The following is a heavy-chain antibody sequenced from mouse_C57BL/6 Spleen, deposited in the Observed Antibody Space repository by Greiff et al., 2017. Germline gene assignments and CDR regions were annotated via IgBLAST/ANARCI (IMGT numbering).Heavy chain of an antibody. CDR2: IDPETGGT. V-gene: IGHV1-15*01. CDR3: TRFSYVNGFAY. J-gene: IGHJ3*01. CDR1: GYTFTDYE. D-gene: IGHD2-1*01. Sequence: VQLQQSGAELVRPGASVTLSCKASGYTFTDYEMHWVKQTPVHGLEWIGAIDPETGGTAYNQKFKGKAILTADNSSSTAYMELRSLTSEDSAVYYCTRFSYVNGFAYWGQGTLVTVSA.